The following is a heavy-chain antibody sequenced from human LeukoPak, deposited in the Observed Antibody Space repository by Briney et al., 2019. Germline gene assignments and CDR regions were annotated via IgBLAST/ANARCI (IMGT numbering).Heavy chain of an antibody. CDR2: ISGSGGST. D-gene: IGHD3-10*01. CDR1: GSTFSSYA. V-gene: IGHV3-23*01. J-gene: IGHJ4*02. CDR3: AKMGRRVDYYGSGSTEAFDY. Sequence: GGSLRLSCAASGSTFSSYAMSWVRQAPGKGLEWVSAISGSGGSTYYADSVKGRFTISRDNSKNTLYLQMNSLRAEDTAVYYCAKMGRRVDYYGSGSTEAFDYWGQGTLVTVSS.